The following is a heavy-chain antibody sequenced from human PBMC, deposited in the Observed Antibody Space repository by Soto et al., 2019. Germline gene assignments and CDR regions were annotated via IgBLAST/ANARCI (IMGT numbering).Heavy chain of an antibody. V-gene: IGHV1-46*01. Sequence: QVQLVQSGAEVQKPGASVKVSCKASGYSFTSYYMNWVRQAPAHVLEWLGILNPSGGNRTYAQRFLRRVTMTSDTSTSTVHMELGSLTSEDTDVYYCASGGGIVVVTAPYDSWGQGTLVTVSS. D-gene: IGHD2-21*02. J-gene: IGHJ4*02. CDR2: LNPSGGNR. CDR1: GYSFTSYY. CDR3: ASGGGIVVVTAPYDS.